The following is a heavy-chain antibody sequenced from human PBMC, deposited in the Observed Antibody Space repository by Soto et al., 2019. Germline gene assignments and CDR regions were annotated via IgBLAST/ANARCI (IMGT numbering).Heavy chain of an antibody. Sequence: SETMSLTCAVYGVSFSGYYWSWIRQPPGKGLEWIGEINHSGSTNYNPSLKSRVTISVDTSKNQFSLKLSSVTAADTAVYYCASLVGVTKNYFDYWGQGTLVTVSS. D-gene: IGHD2-8*01. CDR2: INHSGST. CDR1: GVSFSGYY. V-gene: IGHV4-34*01. CDR3: ASLVGVTKNYFDY. J-gene: IGHJ4*02.